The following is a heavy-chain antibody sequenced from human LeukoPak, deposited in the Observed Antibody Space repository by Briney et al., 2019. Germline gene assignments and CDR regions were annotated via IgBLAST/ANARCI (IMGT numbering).Heavy chain of an antibody. CDR2: IYPGDSDT. Sequence: GASLKISYKGSGSSFTSYWIGWVRPMPGKGLEWMGIIYPGDSDTRYSPSFQGQVTISADKSISTAYLQWSSLKASDTAMYYCARHEPQYYYDSSGYRYWGQGTLVTVSS. J-gene: IGHJ4*02. V-gene: IGHV5-51*01. D-gene: IGHD3-22*01. CDR3: ARHEPQYYYDSSGYRY. CDR1: GSSFTSYW.